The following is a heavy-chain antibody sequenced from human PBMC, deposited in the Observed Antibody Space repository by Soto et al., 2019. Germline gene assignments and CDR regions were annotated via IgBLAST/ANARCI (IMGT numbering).Heavy chain of an antibody. J-gene: IGHJ3*02. Sequence: EVQLLESGGGLVQPGGSLRLSCAVSGFTFSSYDMTWVRQAPAQGLEWVSGISGSGGGTFYADSVKGRFNISRDSSKNTLYLQMDSLRAEDTAVYYCAKKTDSSSPWGALDIWGQGTMVSVSS. D-gene: IGHD6-6*01. CDR2: ISGSGGGT. CDR3: AKKTDSSSPWGALDI. V-gene: IGHV3-23*01. CDR1: GFTFSSYD.